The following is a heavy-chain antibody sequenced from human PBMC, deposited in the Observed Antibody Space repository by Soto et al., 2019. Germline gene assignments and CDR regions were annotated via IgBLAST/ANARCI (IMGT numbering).Heavy chain of an antibody. CDR1: GDSISSYY. J-gene: IGHJ4*02. Sequence: PSETLSLTCTVSGDSISSYYCSWIRQPPGKGLEWIGYIYYSGSTNYNPSLKSRVTISVDTSKNQFSLKLSSVTAADTAVYYCARSNGDYGDYWRQGTLVTVSS. CDR2: IYYSGST. D-gene: IGHD4-17*01. CDR3: ARSNGDYGDY. V-gene: IGHV4-59*01.